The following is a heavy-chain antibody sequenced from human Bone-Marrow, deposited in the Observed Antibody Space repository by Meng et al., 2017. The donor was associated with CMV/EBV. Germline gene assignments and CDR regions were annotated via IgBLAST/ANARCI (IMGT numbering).Heavy chain of an antibody. CDR3: ARVYSSGWADWFAP. J-gene: IGHJ5*02. CDR1: GYTFTGYY. CDR2: INPNSGGT. V-gene: IGHV1-2*02. Sequence: ASVKVSCKASGYTFTGYYMHWVRQAPGQGLEWMGWINPNSGGTNYAQKFQGRVTMTRDTSISTAYMELSSLRSEDTAVYYCARVYSSGWADWFAPWGQGHLVHVAS. D-gene: IGHD6-19*01.